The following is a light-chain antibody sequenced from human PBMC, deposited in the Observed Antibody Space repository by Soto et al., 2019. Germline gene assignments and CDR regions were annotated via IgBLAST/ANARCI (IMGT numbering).Light chain of an antibody. CDR1: QSVSSSY. Sequence: EIVLTQSPGTLSLSPGERATLSCRASQSVSSSYLAWYLQKPGQAPRLPIYGASNRATGIPDRFSGSGSGTDFTLTISRLEPEDFAVYYCQQYGSSGTFGQGTKVDIK. CDR3: QQYGSSGT. J-gene: IGKJ1*01. V-gene: IGKV3-20*01. CDR2: GAS.